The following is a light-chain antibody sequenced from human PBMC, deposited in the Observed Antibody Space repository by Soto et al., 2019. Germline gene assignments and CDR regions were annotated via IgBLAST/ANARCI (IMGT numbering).Light chain of an antibody. J-gene: IGLJ2*01. CDR3: CSYAGSSTLV. V-gene: IGLV2-23*01. Sequence: QSALTQPASVSGSPGQSITISSTETSSDVGSYNLVSWYQQHPGKAPKLMIYEGSKRPSGVSNRFSGSKSDDTASLTISGLQTEDEADYYCCSYAGSSTLVFGGGTKLTVL. CDR2: EGS. CDR1: SSDVGSYNL.